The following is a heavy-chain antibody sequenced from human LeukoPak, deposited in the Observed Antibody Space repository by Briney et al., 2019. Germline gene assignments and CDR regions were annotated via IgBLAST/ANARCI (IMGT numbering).Heavy chain of an antibody. V-gene: IGHV4-59*12. CDR1: GGSISSYY. D-gene: IGHD5-18*01. Sequence: MTSETLSLTCTVPGGSISSYYWSWIRQPPGKGLEWIGYIYYSGSTNYNPSLKSRVTISVDKSKNQFSLNLTSVTAADTAVYYCARPHNYGYSYYGMDVWGQGTTVTVSS. CDR3: ARPHNYGYSYYGMDV. J-gene: IGHJ6*02. CDR2: IYYSGST.